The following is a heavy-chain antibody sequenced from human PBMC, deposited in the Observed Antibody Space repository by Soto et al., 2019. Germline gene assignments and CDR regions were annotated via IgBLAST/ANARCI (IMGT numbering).Heavy chain of an antibody. V-gene: IGHV1-69*01. CDR3: ARETYYDFWSGYQRHNDYHFYGMDV. J-gene: IGHJ6*02. D-gene: IGHD3-3*01. Sequence: SVKVSCKASGGTFSSYAISWVRQAPGQGLEWMGGIIPIFGTANYAQKFQGRVTITADEATTTAYMELSSLRSEDAAVYYCARETYYDFWSGYQRHNDYHFYGMDVWGQGTTVTVTS. CDR1: GGTFSSYA. CDR2: IIPIFGTA.